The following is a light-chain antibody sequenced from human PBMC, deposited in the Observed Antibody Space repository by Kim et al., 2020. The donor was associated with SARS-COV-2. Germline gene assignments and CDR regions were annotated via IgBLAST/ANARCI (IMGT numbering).Light chain of an antibody. CDR1: QSISSW. CDR2: QAS. Sequence: SSVGDRVTIPCRASQSISSWLAWYQQKPVKAPKLLIYQASSLESGVPSRFSGSGSGTEFTLTISSLQPDDFATYYCQQYSSYPLTFGGGTKVDIK. V-gene: IGKV1-5*03. J-gene: IGKJ4*01. CDR3: QQYSSYPLT.